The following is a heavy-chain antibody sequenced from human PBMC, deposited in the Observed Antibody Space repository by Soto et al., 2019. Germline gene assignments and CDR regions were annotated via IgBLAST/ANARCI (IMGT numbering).Heavy chain of an antibody. J-gene: IGHJ4*02. D-gene: IGHD4-17*01. CDR2: INAGNGNT. Sequence: APVKVSCKASGYTFTSYPMHWVSQAPGQRLEWMGWINAGNGNTKYSQKFQGRVTITRDTSASTAYMELSSLRSEDTAVYYCARDPRDYVLDYWGQGTLVTVSS. V-gene: IGHV1-3*01. CDR3: ARDPRDYVLDY. CDR1: GYTFTSYP.